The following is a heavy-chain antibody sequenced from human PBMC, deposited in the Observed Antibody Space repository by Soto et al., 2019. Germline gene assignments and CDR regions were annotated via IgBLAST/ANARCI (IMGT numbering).Heavy chain of an antibody. V-gene: IGHV1-69*13. J-gene: IGHJ4*02. CDR2: IIPIFGTA. Sequence: ASVKVSCKASGGTFSSYAISWVRQAPGQGLEWMGGIIPIFGTANYAQKFQGRVTITADESTSTAYMELSSLRSEDTAVYYCARDAPSYCGGDCYLDFDYWGQGTLVPVS. CDR3: ARDAPSYCGGDCYLDFDY. CDR1: GGTFSSYA. D-gene: IGHD2-21*02.